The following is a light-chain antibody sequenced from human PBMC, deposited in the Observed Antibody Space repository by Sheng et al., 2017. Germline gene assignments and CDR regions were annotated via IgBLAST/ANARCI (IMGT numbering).Light chain of an antibody. CDR1: QSLSSNY. CDR3: QHGSAWPLS. J-gene: IGKJ4*01. CDR2: DVS. Sequence: EIVLTQSPGTLSLSPGDRVTLSCRASQSLSSNYLAWYQQKPGQAPRLIIYDVSNRAPDIPSRYSGSGSGTDFTLTIRSLQPEDVAVYYCQHGSAWPLSFGGGTKVEI. V-gene: IGKV3D-20*02.